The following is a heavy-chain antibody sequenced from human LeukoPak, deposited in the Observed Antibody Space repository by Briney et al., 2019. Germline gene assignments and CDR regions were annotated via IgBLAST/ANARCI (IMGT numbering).Heavy chain of an antibody. CDR3: ARWGPSGWLVRRPLDY. J-gene: IGHJ4*02. D-gene: IGHD6-19*01. Sequence: GGSQRLSCAASGFTFSSYWMSWVRQAPGKGLEWVANIKQDGSEKYYVDSVKGRFTISRDNAKNSLYLQMNSLRAEDTAVYYCARWGPSGWLVRRPLDYWGQGTLVTVSS. V-gene: IGHV3-7*01. CDR1: GFTFSSYW. CDR2: IKQDGSEK.